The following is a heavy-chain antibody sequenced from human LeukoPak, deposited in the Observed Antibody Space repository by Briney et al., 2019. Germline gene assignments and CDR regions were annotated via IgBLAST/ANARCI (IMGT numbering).Heavy chain of an antibody. D-gene: IGHD2-15*01. CDR1: GFTFSKYD. Sequence: PGGSLRLSCVASGFTFSKYDMNWVRQVPGKGLEWVSYISNSGSSKYYVDSVKGRFTISRDNAKNSLYLQMNSLRAEDTAVYYCASLTVTGGSLSDYWGQGTLVTVSS. J-gene: IGHJ4*02. CDR3: ASLTVTGGSLSDY. CDR2: ISNSGSSK. V-gene: IGHV3-48*03.